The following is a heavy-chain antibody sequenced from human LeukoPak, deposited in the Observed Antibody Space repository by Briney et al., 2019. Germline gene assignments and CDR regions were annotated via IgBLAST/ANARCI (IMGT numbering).Heavy chain of an antibody. V-gene: IGHV3-30*18. CDR3: AKDWAHPRIVVVPGPDY. J-gene: IGHJ4*02. CDR2: ISYDGSNK. D-gene: IGHD2-2*01. CDR1: GFTFSSYG. Sequence: GGSLRLSCAASGFTFSSYGMHWVRQAPGKGLEWVAVISYDGSNKYYADSVKGRFAISRDNSKNTLYLQMNSLRAEDTAVYYCAKDWAHPRIVVVPGPDYWGEGALVTVSS.